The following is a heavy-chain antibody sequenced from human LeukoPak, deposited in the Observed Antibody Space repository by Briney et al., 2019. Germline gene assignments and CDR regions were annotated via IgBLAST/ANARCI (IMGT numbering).Heavy chain of an antibody. CDR3: ARHFGRGYSYGFSLQFDY. J-gene: IGHJ4*02. D-gene: IGHD5-18*01. CDR1: GFTFSSYA. V-gene: IGHV3-30-3*01. Sequence: GGSLRLSCAASGFTFSSYAMHWVRQAPGKGLEWVAVISYDGSNKYYADSVKGRFTISRDNSKNTLYLQMNSLRAEDTAVYYCARHFGRGYSYGFSLQFDYWGQGTLVTVSS. CDR2: ISYDGSNK.